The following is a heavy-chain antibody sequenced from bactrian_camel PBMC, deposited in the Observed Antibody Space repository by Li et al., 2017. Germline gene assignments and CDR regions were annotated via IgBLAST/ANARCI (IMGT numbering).Heavy chain of an antibody. J-gene: IGHJ4*01. CDR1: RRADGNYC. Sequence: HVQLVESGGGSVQAEGSLRLSCAASRRADGNYCVAWFRQTPEKEREWVATIGKDGRTTYADSVKGRFSISHDNAKNTLYLQMNKLNAEDTAVYTCAAGRRMLTCVWNYWGQGTQVTVS. D-gene: IGHD1*01. CDR2: IGKDGRT. CDR3: AAGRRMLTCVWNY. V-gene: IGHV3S55*01.